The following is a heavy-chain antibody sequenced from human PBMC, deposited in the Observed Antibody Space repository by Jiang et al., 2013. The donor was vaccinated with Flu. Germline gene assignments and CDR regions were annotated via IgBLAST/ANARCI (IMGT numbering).Heavy chain of an antibody. V-gene: IGHV3-15*01. CDR2: IKSKIDGGTT. J-gene: IGHJ4*02. Sequence: VQLLESGGGLVKPGGSLRLSCAASGFTFSNAWMSWVRQAPGKGLEWVGRIKSKIDGGTTDYAAPVKGRFTISRDDSKNTLYLQMNSLKTEDTAVYYCTTGSSGSYWDYFDYWGQGTLVTVSS. D-gene: IGHD1-26*01. CDR1: GFTFSNAW. CDR3: TTGSSGSYWDYFDY.